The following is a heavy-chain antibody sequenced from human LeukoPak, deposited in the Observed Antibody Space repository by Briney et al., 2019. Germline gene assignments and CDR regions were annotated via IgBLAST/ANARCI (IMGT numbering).Heavy chain of an antibody. CDR2: IYYTGGT. Sequence: KSSETLSLTCTVSGGSITNYYWAWIRQPPGKGLEWIGNIYYTGGTKYNPSLRSRVTISVDPSKNQFSLKLSSVTAADTAVYYCARKDSGSYSRVDYWGQGTLVTVSS. CDR1: GGSITNYY. V-gene: IGHV4-59*12. CDR3: ARKDSGSYSRVDY. J-gene: IGHJ4*02. D-gene: IGHD1-26*01.